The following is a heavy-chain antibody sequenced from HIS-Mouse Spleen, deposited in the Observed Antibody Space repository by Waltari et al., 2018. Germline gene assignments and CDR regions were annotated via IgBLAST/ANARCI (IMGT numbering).Heavy chain of an antibody. J-gene: IGHJ4*02. CDR2: ISYDGSNK. CDR1: GFTFSSYG. CDR3: ASTYYYDSSGYLRGEAYKRGYYFDY. V-gene: IGHV3-30*03. D-gene: IGHD3-22*01. Sequence: VESGGGVVQPGRSLRLSCAASGFTFSSYGMHWVRQAPGKGLEWVAVISYDGSNKYYADSVKGRFTISRDNSTNTLYLQMNSLRAEDTAVYYCASTYYYDSSGYLRGEAYKRGYYFDYWGQGTLVTVSS.